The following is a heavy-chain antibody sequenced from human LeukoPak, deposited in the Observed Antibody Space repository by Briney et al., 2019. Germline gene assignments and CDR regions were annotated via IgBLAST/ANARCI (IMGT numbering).Heavy chain of an antibody. V-gene: IGHV4-34*01. Sequence: PSETLSLTCAVYGGSFSGYYWSWIRQPPGKGLEWIGEINHSGSTNYNPSLKSRVTISVDTSKNQFSLKLSSVTAADTAVYYCAVSSSWSPILDYWGQGTLVTVSS. CDR3: AVSSSWSPILDY. CDR1: GGSFSGYY. J-gene: IGHJ4*02. D-gene: IGHD6-13*01. CDR2: INHSGST.